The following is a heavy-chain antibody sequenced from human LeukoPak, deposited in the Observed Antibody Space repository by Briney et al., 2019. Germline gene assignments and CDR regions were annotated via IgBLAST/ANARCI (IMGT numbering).Heavy chain of an antibody. CDR3: AREGVGETYGSYYFYYGMDV. Sequence: GGSLRLSCAASGFTFSHYSMNWVRRAPGKGLERIAYISSRSNTIYYADFVKGRFTISRDNAKNSLYLQMTSLRAEDTAVYYCAREGVGETYGSYYFYYGMDVWGQGTTVTVSS. CDR1: GFTFSHYS. V-gene: IGHV3-48*04. CDR2: ISSRSNTI. J-gene: IGHJ6*02. D-gene: IGHD3-10*01.